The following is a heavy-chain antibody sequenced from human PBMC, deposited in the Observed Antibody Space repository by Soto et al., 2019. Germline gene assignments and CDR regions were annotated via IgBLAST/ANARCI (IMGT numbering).Heavy chain of an antibody. CDR2: ISGGTSSK. V-gene: IGHV3-23*01. J-gene: IGHJ4*02. Sequence: EVQLLESGGGLVQPGGSLRLSCAATGFTFSSYAMSWVRQAPWKGLEWVSAISGGTSSKYYADSVKGRFTISRYNSKNTLYLQMNSLRAEDTAVYYCAKERWAAAGTPTLDYWGQGTLVTVSS. CDR1: GFTFSSYA. D-gene: IGHD6-13*01. CDR3: AKERWAAAGTPTLDY.